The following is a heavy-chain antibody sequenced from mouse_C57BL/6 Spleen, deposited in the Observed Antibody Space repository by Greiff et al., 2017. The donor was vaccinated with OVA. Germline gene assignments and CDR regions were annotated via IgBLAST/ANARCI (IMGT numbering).Heavy chain of an antibody. V-gene: IGHV1-61*01. CDR1: GYTFTSYW. CDR3: ARGSDELDY. J-gene: IGHJ2*01. D-gene: IGHD2-13*01. CDR2: IYPSDSET. Sequence: QVQLQQPGAELVRPGSSVKLSCKASGYTFTSYWMDWVKQRPGQGLEWIGNIYPSDSETHYNQKFKDKATLTVDKSSSTAYMQLSSLTSEDSAVXYCARGSDELDYWGQGTTLTVSS.